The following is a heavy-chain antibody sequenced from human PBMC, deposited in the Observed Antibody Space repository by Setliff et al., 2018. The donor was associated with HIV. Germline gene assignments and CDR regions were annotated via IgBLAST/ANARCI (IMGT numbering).Heavy chain of an antibody. V-gene: IGHV3-7*01. Sequence: PGGSLRLSCVGSGFTFSNSWMNWVRQAPGKGLEWVASIKPDGSDKFYVDSVKGRFTIFRDNTKESLYLQMSSLRAEDTAVYYCTIGHYTTAGWGQGTLVTVSS. CDR3: TIGHYTTAG. CDR2: IKPDGSDK. CDR1: GFTFSNSW. D-gene: IGHD1-26*01. J-gene: IGHJ4*02.